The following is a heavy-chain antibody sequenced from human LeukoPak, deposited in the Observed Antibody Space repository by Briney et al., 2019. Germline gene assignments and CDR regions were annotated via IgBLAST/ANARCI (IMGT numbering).Heavy chain of an antibody. J-gene: IGHJ4*02. D-gene: IGHD3-10*01. V-gene: IGHV3-74*01. Sequence: GGSLRLSCTASGLTFSGYWMHWVRQGPGKGLVGVARINRDGTTTIYAGSVRGRFTISRDNSKNTVYLQMDSLRAEDTAVYYCARIDGWSNFDYWGQGTLVAVSS. CDR1: GLTFSGYW. CDR3: ARIDGWSNFDY. CDR2: INRDGTTT.